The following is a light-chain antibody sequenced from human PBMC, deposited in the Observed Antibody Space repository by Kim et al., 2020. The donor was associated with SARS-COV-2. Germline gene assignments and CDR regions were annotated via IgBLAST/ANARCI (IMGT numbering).Light chain of an antibody. Sequence: QSALTQPPSASGSPGQSVTISCTGTSSDVGGYNFVSWYQQHPGKAPKLMVYEVSQRPSGVPDRFSGSKSGNTASLTVSGLQAEDEADYYCTSYAGSSNFPVIFGGGTQLTV. CDR1: SSDVGGYNF. CDR3: TSYAGSSNFPVI. V-gene: IGLV2-8*01. CDR2: EVS. J-gene: IGLJ2*01.